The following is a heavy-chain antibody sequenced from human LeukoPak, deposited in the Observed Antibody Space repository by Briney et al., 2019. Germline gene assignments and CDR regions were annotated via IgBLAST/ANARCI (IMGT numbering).Heavy chain of an antibody. V-gene: IGHV3-30*18. Sequence: GGSLRLSCAASGFTFSSYGMHWVRQAPGKGLEWVAVISYDGSNKYYADFVKGRFTISRDNSKNTLYLQMNSLRAEDTAVYYCAKSGSYYVEGDYWGQGTLVTVSS. CDR3: AKSGSYYVEGDY. D-gene: IGHD1-26*01. CDR2: ISYDGSNK. J-gene: IGHJ4*02. CDR1: GFTFSSYG.